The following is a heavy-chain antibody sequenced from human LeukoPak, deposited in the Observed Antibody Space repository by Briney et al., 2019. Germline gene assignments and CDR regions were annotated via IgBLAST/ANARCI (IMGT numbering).Heavy chain of an antibody. CDR1: GFTFSSYS. CDR3: VKALLKYAYFDAFDI. V-gene: IGHV3-64D*06. J-gene: IGHJ3*02. Sequence: GESLKISCAASGFTFSSYSMNWVRQAPGKGLEYVSTISSNGGTTYYADSVKGRFTISRDNSKNTLYLQMSRLRAEDTAVYYCVKALLKYAYFDAFDIWGHGTMVTVSS. CDR2: ISSNGGTT. D-gene: IGHD2-21*01.